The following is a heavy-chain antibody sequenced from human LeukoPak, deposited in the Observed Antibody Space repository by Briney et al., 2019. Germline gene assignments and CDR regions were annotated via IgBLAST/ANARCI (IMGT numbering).Heavy chain of an antibody. CDR2: INPSGGST. CDR3: ARGGSYGGNSAGPLPLDY. J-gene: IGHJ4*02. CDR1: GYTFTSYY. D-gene: IGHD4-23*01. Sequence: ASVKVSCKASGYTFTSYYMQWVRQAPGQGLEWMGIINPSGGSTSYAQKFQGRVTMTRDMSTSTVYMELSSLRSEDTAVYYCARGGSYGGNSAGPLPLDYWGQGTLVTVSS. V-gene: IGHV1-46*01.